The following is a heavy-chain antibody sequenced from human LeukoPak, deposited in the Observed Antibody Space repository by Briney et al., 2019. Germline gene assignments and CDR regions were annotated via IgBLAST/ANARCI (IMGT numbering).Heavy chain of an antibody. CDR1: GFTVSGNY. CDR2: IYSGGST. CDR3: ARRRGYSYGYRDADAFDI. D-gene: IGHD5-18*01. J-gene: IGHJ3*02. Sequence: GGSLRLSCAASGFTVSGNYMSWVRQAPGKGLEWVSVIYSGGSTYYADSVKGRFTISRDNSKNTLYLQMNSLRAEDTAVYYCARRRGYSYGYRDADAFDIWGQGTMVTVSS. V-gene: IGHV3-66*01.